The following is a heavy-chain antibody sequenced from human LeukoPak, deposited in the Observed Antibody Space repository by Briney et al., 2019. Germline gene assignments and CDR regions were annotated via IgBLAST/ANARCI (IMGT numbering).Heavy chain of an antibody. D-gene: IGHD5-18*01. CDR2: ISAYNGYT. Sequence: ASVKVSCKASGYTFTSYVISWVRQAPGQGLEWMGWISAYNGYTNSAQKLQGRVTMTTDTSTSTAYMELRSLRSDDTAVYYCARAPLYSYGPDYWGQGTLVTVSS. CDR3: ARAPLYSYGPDY. CDR1: GYTFTSYV. J-gene: IGHJ4*02. V-gene: IGHV1-18*01.